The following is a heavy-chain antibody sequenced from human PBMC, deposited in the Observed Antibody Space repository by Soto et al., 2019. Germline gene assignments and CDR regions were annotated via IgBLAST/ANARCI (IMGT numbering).Heavy chain of an antibody. Sequence: EVQLLESGGGLVQPGGSLRLSCAASGFTFSSYAMSWVRQAPGKGLEWVSAISGSGGSTYYADSVKGRFTISRDNSKNTLYLQMNSLRAEDTAVYYCAIHNRKTEPLFYAFDIWGQGTMVTVSS. CDR3: AIHNRKTEPLFYAFDI. CDR1: GFTFSSYA. D-gene: IGHD1-1*01. CDR2: ISGSGGST. V-gene: IGHV3-23*01. J-gene: IGHJ3*02.